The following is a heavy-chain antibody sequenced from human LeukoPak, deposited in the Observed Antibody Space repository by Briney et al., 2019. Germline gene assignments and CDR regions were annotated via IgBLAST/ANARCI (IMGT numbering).Heavy chain of an antibody. Sequence: ASVKVSCKAFGYTFTSNYMHWVRQAPGQGPEWMGVISPSGGSTTYAQKFQGRVTLTRDMSTSTDYLELSSLRSEDTAVYYCARDPYSGNYGAYYYYYMDVWGKGTTVTISS. CDR2: ISPSGGST. D-gene: IGHD1-26*01. J-gene: IGHJ6*03. CDR1: GYTFTSNY. V-gene: IGHV1-46*01. CDR3: ARDPYSGNYGAYYYYYMDV.